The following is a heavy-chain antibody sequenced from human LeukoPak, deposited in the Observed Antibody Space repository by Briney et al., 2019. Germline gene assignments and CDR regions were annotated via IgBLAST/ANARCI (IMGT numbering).Heavy chain of an antibody. CDR1: GDTLTELS. Sequence: ASVKVSCKVSGDTLTELSMHWVRQAPGKGLEWMGGFDPKEGERVYAQHFQGRFTMTRNTSISTAYMELSSLRSEDTAVYYCARGLGLVGYHYWGQGTLVTVSS. CDR3: ARGLGLVGYHY. D-gene: IGHD3-16*01. J-gene: IGHJ4*02. CDR2: FDPKEGER. V-gene: IGHV1-24*01.